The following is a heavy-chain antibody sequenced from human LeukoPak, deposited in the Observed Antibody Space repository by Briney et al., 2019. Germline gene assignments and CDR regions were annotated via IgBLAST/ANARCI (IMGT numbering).Heavy chain of an antibody. V-gene: IGHV4-61*02. D-gene: IGHD3-22*01. CDR2: VCTSGST. CDR1: GGSISSGNYY. J-gene: IGHJ4*02. Sequence: SQTLSLTCSVSGGSISSGNYYWSWIRQPAGKGLEWIGRVCTSGSTNYNPSLKSRVTISVDTSKNQFSLKLSSVTAADTAVYYCARDSPYSSGYYYFDYWGQGTLVTVSS. CDR3: ARDSPYSSGYYYFDY.